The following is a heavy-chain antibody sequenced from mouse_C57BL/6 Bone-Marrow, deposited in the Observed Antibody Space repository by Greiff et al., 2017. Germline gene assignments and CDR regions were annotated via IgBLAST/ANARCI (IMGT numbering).Heavy chain of an antibody. D-gene: IGHD1-1*01. J-gene: IGHJ1*03. CDR3: ARHEYYGSSYGYFDV. CDR1: GFTFSDYG. Sequence: DVMLVESGGGLVQPGGSLKLSCAASGFTFSDYGMAWVRQAPRKGPEWVAFISNLAYSIYYADTVTGRFTISRENAKNTLYLEMSSLRSEDTAMYYCARHEYYGSSYGYFDVWGTGTTVTVSS. V-gene: IGHV5-15*01. CDR2: ISNLAYSI.